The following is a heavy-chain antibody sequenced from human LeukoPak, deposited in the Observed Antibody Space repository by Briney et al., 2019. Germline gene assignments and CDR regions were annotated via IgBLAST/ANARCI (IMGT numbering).Heavy chain of an antibody. CDR1: AFTFSSYE. CDR2: ISSSGSTI. Sequence: GGSLRLSCAASAFTFSSYEMNWVRQAPGKGLEWVSYISSSGSTIYYADSVKGRFTISRDNAKNSLYLQMNSLRAEDTAVYYCARDLSSYGDYVAVWGKGTTVTVSS. CDR3: ARDLSSYGDYVAV. D-gene: IGHD4-17*01. V-gene: IGHV3-48*03. J-gene: IGHJ6*04.